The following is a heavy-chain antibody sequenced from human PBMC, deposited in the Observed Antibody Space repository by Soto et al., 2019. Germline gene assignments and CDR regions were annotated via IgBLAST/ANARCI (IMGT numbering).Heavy chain of an antibody. CDR1: GGSISSDASF. D-gene: IGHD2-15*01. Sequence: PSETLSLTCTVSGGSISSDASFWSWIRQLPGKGPEWIAFISYSGTTSYNPSLRSRVTISADTSKSQFSLNLSSVTAADTAVYYCARGGASSKWFDPWGQGILVTVS. V-gene: IGHV4-31*03. J-gene: IGHJ5*02. CDR3: ARGGASSKWFDP. CDR2: ISYSGTT.